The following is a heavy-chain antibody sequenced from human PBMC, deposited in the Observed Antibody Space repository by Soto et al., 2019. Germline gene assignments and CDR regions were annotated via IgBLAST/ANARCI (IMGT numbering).Heavy chain of an antibody. CDR3: AKFPLQWLAPGDLMYY. CDR2: ISGSGGLS. D-gene: IGHD5-12*01. Sequence: EVQLLESGGDLIQPGGSLRLSCEISGFTFNTYAMTWVRQAPGKGLEWVSTISGSGGLSYYADSVKGRFTISRDNSKSTLYLQMSSLRLEDTAVYYCAKFPLQWLAPGDLMYYWGQGTLVTVSS. CDR1: GFTFNTYA. J-gene: IGHJ4*02. V-gene: IGHV3-23*01.